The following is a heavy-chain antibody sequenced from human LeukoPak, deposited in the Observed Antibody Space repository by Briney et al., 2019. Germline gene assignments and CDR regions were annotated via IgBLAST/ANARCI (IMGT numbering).Heavy chain of an antibody. CDR3: ARGSWSVDY. Sequence: SETLSLTCTVSGGSISSYYWSWIRQPPGKGLEWIGYIYYSGSTNYNPSLKSRVTISVDTSKNQFSLKLSSVTAADTAVYYCARGSWSVDYWGQGTLVTVSS. V-gene: IGHV4-59*01. J-gene: IGHJ4*02. D-gene: IGHD6-13*01. CDR2: IYYSGST. CDR1: GGSISSYY.